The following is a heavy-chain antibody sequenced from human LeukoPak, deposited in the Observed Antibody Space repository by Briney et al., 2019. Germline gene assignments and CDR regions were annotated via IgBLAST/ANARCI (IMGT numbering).Heavy chain of an antibody. CDR3: ARDTIFGGIWLDP. V-gene: IGHV1-8*01. CDR2: MNPNSGNT. J-gene: IGHJ5*02. Sequence: ASVKVSCKASGYTFTSYDINWVRQATGQGLEWMGWMNPNSGNTGYAQRFQGRVTMTRNTSISTAYMELSSLRSEDTAVYYCARDTIFGGIWLDPWGQGTLVTVSS. D-gene: IGHD3-3*01. CDR1: GYTFTSYD.